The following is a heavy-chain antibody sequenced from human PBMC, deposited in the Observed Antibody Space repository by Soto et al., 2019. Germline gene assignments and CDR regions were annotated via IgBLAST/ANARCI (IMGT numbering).Heavy chain of an antibody. CDR3: AKDLHWFAMDV. CDR1: GFPFSNYY. Sequence: EVQLLESGGGLVQPGGSLRLSCVASGFPFSNYYMDWVRQAPGKGLGWVAVISGSEHNIHYADSVKGRFTISRDNSMNTLYLQMNSLRADDTAIYYCAKDLHWFAMDVWGQGTTVTVSS. V-gene: IGHV3-23*01. CDR2: ISGSEHNI. D-gene: IGHD3-10*01. J-gene: IGHJ6*02.